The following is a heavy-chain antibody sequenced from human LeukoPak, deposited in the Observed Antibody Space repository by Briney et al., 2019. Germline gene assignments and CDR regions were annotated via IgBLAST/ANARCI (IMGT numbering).Heavy chain of an antibody. CDR3: ARDRAVAGSEDAFDI. J-gene: IGHJ3*02. V-gene: IGHV3-21*01. D-gene: IGHD6-19*01. Sequence: GGSLRLSCAASGFTFSSYSMNWVRQAPGKGLEWVSSISSSSSYIYYADSVKGRFTVSRDNAKNSLYLQMNSLRAEDTAVYYCARDRAVAGSEDAFDIWGQGTMVTVSS. CDR1: GFTFSSYS. CDR2: ISSSSSYI.